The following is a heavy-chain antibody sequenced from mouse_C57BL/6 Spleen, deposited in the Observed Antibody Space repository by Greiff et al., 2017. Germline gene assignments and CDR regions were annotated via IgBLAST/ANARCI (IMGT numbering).Heavy chain of an antibody. CDR1: GYTFTSYW. D-gene: IGHD1-1*01. Sequence: QVQLQQPGAELVKPGASVKMSCKASGYTFTSYWITWVKQRPGQGLEWIGDIYPGSGSTNYNEKFKSKATLTVDTSSSTAYMQLSSLTSEDSAVYYCARSEGRQGITTVVKDAMDYWGQGTSVTVSS. CDR3: ARSEGRQGITTVVKDAMDY. CDR2: IYPGSGST. V-gene: IGHV1-55*01. J-gene: IGHJ4*01.